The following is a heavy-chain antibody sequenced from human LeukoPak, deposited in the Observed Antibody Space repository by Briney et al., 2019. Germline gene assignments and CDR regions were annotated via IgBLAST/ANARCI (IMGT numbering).Heavy chain of an antibody. CDR2: IIPIFGTA. Sequence: GASVKVSCKASGGTFSSYAISWVRQAPGQGLEWMGGIIPIFGTASYAQKFQGRVTITADESTSTAYMELSSLRSEDTAVYYCARDVYYDFWSGYTYYYYGMDVWGQGTTVTVSS. V-gene: IGHV1-69*01. CDR3: ARDVYYDFWSGYTYYYYGMDV. D-gene: IGHD3-3*01. J-gene: IGHJ6*02. CDR1: GGTFSSYA.